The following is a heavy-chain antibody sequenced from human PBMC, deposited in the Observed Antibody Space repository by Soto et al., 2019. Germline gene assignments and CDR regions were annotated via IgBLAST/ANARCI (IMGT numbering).Heavy chain of an antibody. CDR3: ARGLGLKGIAAAGTFDY. CDR1: GGSFSGYY. Sequence: PSETLSLTCAVYGGSFSGYYWSWIRQPPGKGLEWIGEINHSGSTNYNPSIKSRVTISVDTSKNQFSLKLSSVTAADTAVYYCARGLGLKGIAAAGTFDYWGQGTLVTVSS. CDR2: INHSGST. D-gene: IGHD6-13*01. V-gene: IGHV4-34*01. J-gene: IGHJ4*02.